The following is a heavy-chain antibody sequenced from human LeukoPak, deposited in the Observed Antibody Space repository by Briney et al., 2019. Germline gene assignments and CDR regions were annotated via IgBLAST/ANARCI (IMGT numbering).Heavy chain of an antibody. V-gene: IGHV4-39*02. CDR3: ARDRLLLWFGETPYYMDV. J-gene: IGHJ6*03. Sequence: SETLSLTGTVSGGSISSSSYYWGWIRQPPGKGLEWIGRIYYSGSTYYNPALKRRVTISVDTSKNQFSLKLSSVTAADTAVYYCARDRLLLWFGETPYYMDVWGKGTTVTVSS. CDR2: IYYSGST. D-gene: IGHD3-10*01. CDR1: GGSISSSSYY.